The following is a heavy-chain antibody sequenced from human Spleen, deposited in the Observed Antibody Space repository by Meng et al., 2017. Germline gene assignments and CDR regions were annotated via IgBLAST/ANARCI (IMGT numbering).Heavy chain of an antibody. D-gene: IGHD4-11*01. V-gene: IGHV4-34*01. Sequence: QVQPPPGGAGLLKSSATLSLTCVVSGGAFSDYYWCWIRLPPAKGLEWIGEINHSGSTNYNPSPESRATISVDTSQNNLSLKLSSVTAADAAVYSCARGPTTMAHDFDYWGQGTLVTVSS. CDR2: INHSGST. CDR3: ARGPTTMAHDFDY. J-gene: IGHJ4*02. CDR1: GGAFSDYY.